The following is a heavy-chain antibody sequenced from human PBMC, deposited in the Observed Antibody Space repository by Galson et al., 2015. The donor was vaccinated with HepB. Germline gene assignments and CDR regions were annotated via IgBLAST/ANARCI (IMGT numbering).Heavy chain of an antibody. V-gene: IGHV3-30-3*01. CDR3: ARDLVSDVPDHLDY. Sequence: SLILSCAASGFRFSSFDMHWVRQTPGKGLEWVAVISGGGGITIYAESVKGRFTISRDNPKSTLYLQMDSLGSDDTAVYFCARDLVSDVPDHLDYWGQGTLVTVSS. J-gene: IGHJ4*02. D-gene: IGHD1-14*01. CDR2: ISGGGGIT. CDR1: GFRFSSFD.